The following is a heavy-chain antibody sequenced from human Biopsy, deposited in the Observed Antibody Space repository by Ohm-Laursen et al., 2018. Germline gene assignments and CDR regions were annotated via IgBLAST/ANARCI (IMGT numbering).Heavy chain of an antibody. CDR1: GGSLSGYS. J-gene: IGHJ3*02. CDR2: IYASETT. Sequence: SETLSLTCPVSGGSLSGYSWNWIRQPAGKGLEWIGRIYASETTHFNPSLRSRLIMSVDTSRNQFSPRLSSVTAADTAIYYCAREFTYNYGAKGALDIWGQGTKVTVSS. V-gene: IGHV4-4*07. D-gene: IGHD4/OR15-4a*01. CDR3: AREFTYNYGAKGALDI.